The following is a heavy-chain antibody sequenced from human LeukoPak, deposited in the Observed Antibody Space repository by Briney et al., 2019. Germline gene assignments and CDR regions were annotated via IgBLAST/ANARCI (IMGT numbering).Heavy chain of an antibody. CDR3: ARAIGVVPAAMVYYYYMDV. V-gene: IGHV1-18*01. J-gene: IGHJ6*03. Sequence: VASVKVSCKASGYTFTSYGISWVRQAPGQGLEWMGWISAYNGNTNYAQKLQGRVTMTTDTSTSTAYMELRSLRSDDTAVYYCARAIGVVPAAMVYYYYMDVWGKGTTVTVSS. CDR2: ISAYNGNT. D-gene: IGHD2-2*01. CDR1: GYTFTSYG.